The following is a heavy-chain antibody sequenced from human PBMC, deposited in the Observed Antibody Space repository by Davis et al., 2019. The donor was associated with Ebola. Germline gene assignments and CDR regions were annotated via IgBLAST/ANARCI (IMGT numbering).Heavy chain of an antibody. CDR2: ISSIGSTI. V-gene: IGHV3-11*04. D-gene: IGHD1-26*01. J-gene: IGHJ3*02. CDR3: ARNPSGSYFGGHAFDI. CDR1: GFTFSDYY. Sequence: PGGSLTLSCAASGFTFSDYYMSWIRQAPGKGLEWVSYISSIGSTIYYADSVKGRFTISRDNAKNSLYLQMNSLRAEDTAVYYCARNPSGSYFGGHAFDIWGQGTMVTVSS.